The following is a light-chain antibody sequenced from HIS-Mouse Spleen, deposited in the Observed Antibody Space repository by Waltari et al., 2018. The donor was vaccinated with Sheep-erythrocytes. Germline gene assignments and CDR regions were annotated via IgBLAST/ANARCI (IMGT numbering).Light chain of an antibody. CDR1: SSDVGGYNY. CDR3: CSYAGSYNHV. V-gene: IGLV2-11*01. J-gene: IGLJ1*01. Sequence: QSALTQPRSVSGSPGQSVTISCTGTSSDVGGYNYVSWYQQHPGKAPQLIIYDVSKRPAGVPDRFSGSRAGNTASLTISGLQAEDEADYYCCSYAGSYNHVFATGTKVTVL. CDR2: DVS.